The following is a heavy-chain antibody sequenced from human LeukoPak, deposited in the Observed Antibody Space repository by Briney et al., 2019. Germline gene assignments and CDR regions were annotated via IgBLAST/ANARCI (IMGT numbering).Heavy chain of an antibody. V-gene: IGHV1-2*02. D-gene: IGHD5-24*01. J-gene: IGHJ5*02. Sequence: ASVKVSCKASGYTFTGYYMHWVRQAPGQGLEWMGWINPNSGGTNYAQKLQGRVTMTTDTSTSTAYMELRSLRSDDTAVYYCATDHSMANTAWWFDPWGQGTLVTVSS. CDR2: INPNSGGT. CDR3: ATDHSMANTAWWFDP. CDR1: GYTFTGYY.